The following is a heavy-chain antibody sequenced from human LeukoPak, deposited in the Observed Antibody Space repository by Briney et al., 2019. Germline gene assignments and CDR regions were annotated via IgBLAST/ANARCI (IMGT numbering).Heavy chain of an antibody. D-gene: IGHD2-15*01. Sequence: GGSLRLSCAASGFTFDDYAMHWVRQAPGKGLEWVSLISGSGGKTHYADSVKGRFSISRDNSKNTLYLQVNSLRAEDTAIYYCAKGRGIVAAGSWFDPWGQGTLVTVSS. V-gene: IGHV3-23*01. CDR1: GFTFDDYA. CDR3: AKGRGIVAAGSWFDP. J-gene: IGHJ5*02. CDR2: ISGSGGKT.